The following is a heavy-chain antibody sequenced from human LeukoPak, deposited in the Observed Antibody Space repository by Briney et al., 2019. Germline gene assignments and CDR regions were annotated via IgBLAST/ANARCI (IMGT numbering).Heavy chain of an antibody. J-gene: IGHJ4*02. CDR3: AKEQRIRHCSEGVCMEGYYFDY. CDR1: GFNFNMFA. CDR2: LSRGGGTT. Sequence: GGSLRLPCTGSGFNFNMFAMNGVRQAPGQGLEWVSGLSRGGGTTNYADSVKGRFTISRDKSKNMVFLQMNSLRPEDTAVYYCAKEQRIRHCSEGVCMEGYYFDYWGQGSLVTVSS. D-gene: IGHD2-8*01. V-gene: IGHV3-23*01.